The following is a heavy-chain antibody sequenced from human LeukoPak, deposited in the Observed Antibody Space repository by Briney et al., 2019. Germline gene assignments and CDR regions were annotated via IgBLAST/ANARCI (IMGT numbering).Heavy chain of an antibody. CDR2: ISGSGGSI. CDR3: ASDPEGFAAFDI. V-gene: IGHV3-23*01. Sequence: GGSLRLSCAASGFTFSSYAMSWVRQAPGKGLEWVSTISGSGGSIYYADSVRGRFTISRDNSKNTLYLQMNSLRAEDTAVYYCASDPEGFAAFDIWGQGTMVTVSS. CDR1: GFTFSSYA. J-gene: IGHJ3*02. D-gene: IGHD1-14*01.